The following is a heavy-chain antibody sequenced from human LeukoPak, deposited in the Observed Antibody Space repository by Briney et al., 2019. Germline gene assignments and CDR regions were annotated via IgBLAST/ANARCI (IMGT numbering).Heavy chain of an antibody. CDR2: ISAYNGNT. V-gene: IGHV1-18*01. CDR1: GYTFTSYG. CDR3: ARDLHSYYYDSSGYHY. Sequence: ASVKVSCKASGYTFTSYGISWVRQAPGQGLEWMGWISAYNGNTNYAQKLQGRVTMTTDTSTSTAYMEPRSLRSDDTAVYYCARDLHSYYYDSSGYHYWGQGTLVTVSS. D-gene: IGHD3-22*01. J-gene: IGHJ4*02.